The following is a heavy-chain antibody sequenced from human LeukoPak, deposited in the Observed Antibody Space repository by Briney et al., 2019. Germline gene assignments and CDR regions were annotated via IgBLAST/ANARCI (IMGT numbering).Heavy chain of an antibody. D-gene: IGHD3-10*01. V-gene: IGHV4-59*01. CDR1: GGSISSYY. CDR2: IYYSGST. J-gene: IGHJ4*02. Sequence: SETLSLTCTVSGGSISSYYWSWIRQPPGKGLEWIGYIYYSGSTNYNPSLKSRVTISVDTSKNQFSLKLSSVTAADTAVYYCARDPYYGWFDYWGQGTLVTVSS. CDR3: ARDPYYGWFDY.